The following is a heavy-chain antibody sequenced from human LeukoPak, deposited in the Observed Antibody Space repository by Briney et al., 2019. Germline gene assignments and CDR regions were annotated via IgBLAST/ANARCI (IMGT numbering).Heavy chain of an antibody. J-gene: IGHJ6*02. CDR2: VSAYNGNT. Sequence: ASVKVSCKASGYTFTNYGISWVRQAPGQGLEWMGWVSAYNGNTKYEQKFQGRVTMTTDTSTTTACMELRSLRSDDTAVYYCARDTSSITSAMDVWGQGTTVTVSS. D-gene: IGHD3-10*01. V-gene: IGHV1-18*01. CDR3: ARDTSSITSAMDV. CDR1: GYTFTNYG.